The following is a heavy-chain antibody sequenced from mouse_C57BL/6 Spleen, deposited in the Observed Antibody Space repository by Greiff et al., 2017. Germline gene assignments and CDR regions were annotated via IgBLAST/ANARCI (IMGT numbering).Heavy chain of an antibody. D-gene: IGHD2-4*01. Sequence: DVKLVESGGGLVKPGGSLKLSCAASGFTFSDYGMHWVRQAPEKGLEWVAYISSGSSTIYYADTVKGRFTISRDNAKNTLFLQMTSLRSEDTAMYYGARPGGDYDEGGYYFDYWGQGTTLTVSS. CDR3: ARPGGDYDEGGYYFDY. V-gene: IGHV5-17*01. CDR1: GFTFSDYG. CDR2: ISSGSSTI. J-gene: IGHJ2*01.